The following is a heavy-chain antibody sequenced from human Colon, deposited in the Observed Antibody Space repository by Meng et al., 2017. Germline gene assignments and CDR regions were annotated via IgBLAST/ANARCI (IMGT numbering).Heavy chain of an antibody. Sequence: EVRLVGTGGDLVQPGGSLRLSCAASGFTVSYQYMNWVRQAPGKGLEWVSVIDSAGATNYADSVKGRFTISRDSSNNTLYLQMDNLRVGDTAVYFCVGGFYFQYWGQGTLVTVSS. V-gene: IGHV3-53*02. CDR3: VGGFYFQY. CDR2: IDSAGAT. D-gene: IGHD3-3*01. J-gene: IGHJ1*01. CDR1: GFTVSYQY.